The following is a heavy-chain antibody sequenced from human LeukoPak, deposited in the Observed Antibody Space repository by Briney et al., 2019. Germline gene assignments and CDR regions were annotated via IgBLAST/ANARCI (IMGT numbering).Heavy chain of an antibody. Sequence: GGSLRLSCAASGFTFSSYAMHWVRQAPGKGLEWVAVISYDGSNKYYADSVKGRFTISRDNAKNSLYLQMNSLRAEDTAVYYCARRRYYDFWRGYYSIDYWGQGTLVTVSS. D-gene: IGHD3-3*01. J-gene: IGHJ4*02. V-gene: IGHV3-30*07. CDR2: ISYDGSNK. CDR3: ARRRYYDFWRGYYSIDY. CDR1: GFTFSSYA.